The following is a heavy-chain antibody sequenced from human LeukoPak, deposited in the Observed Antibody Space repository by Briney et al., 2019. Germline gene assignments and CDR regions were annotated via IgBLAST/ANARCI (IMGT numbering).Heavy chain of an antibody. D-gene: IGHD3-10*01. CDR2: IYYSGST. CDR1: GGSISSSSYY. V-gene: IGHV4-39*07. Sequence: SETLSLTCTVSGGSISSSSYYWGWIRQPPGKGLEWIGSIYYSGSTYYNPSLKSRVTISVDTSKNQFSLKLSSVTAADTAVYYCARDGAITFDPWGQGTLVTVSS. CDR3: ARDGAITFDP. J-gene: IGHJ5*02.